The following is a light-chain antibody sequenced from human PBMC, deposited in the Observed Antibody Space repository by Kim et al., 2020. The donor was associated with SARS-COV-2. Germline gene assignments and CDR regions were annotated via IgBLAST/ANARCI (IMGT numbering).Light chain of an antibody. J-gene: IGLJ3*02. Sequence: HSITISCTGTSSDVGGYNYVSWYQQHPGKAPNLMIYDVSKRPSGVSNRFSGSKSGNTASLTISGLQAEDEADYYCSSYTSSSTFGVLGGGTKLTVL. CDR1: SSDVGGYNY. V-gene: IGLV2-14*03. CDR2: DVS. CDR3: SSYTSSSTFGV.